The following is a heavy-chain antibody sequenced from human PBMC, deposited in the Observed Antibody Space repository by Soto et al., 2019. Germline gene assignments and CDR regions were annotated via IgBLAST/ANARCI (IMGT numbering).Heavy chain of an antibody. V-gene: IGHV1-69*13. D-gene: IGHD3-22*01. CDR3: QRGQDSSGYDAFDI. J-gene: IGHJ3*02. CDR2: IIPIFGTA. CDR1: GGTFSSYA. Sequence: SVKVACKASGGTFSSYAISWVRQAPGQGLAWMGGIIPIFGTANYAQKCQGRVTITADESTSTAYMELSSLRSDDTAVYHCQRGQDSSGYDAFDIWGQGTMVTVSS.